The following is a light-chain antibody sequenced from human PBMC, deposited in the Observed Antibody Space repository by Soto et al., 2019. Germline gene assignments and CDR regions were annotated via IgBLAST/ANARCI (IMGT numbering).Light chain of an antibody. CDR2: DVS. V-gene: IGLV2-14*01. CDR1: SSDVGGYNY. CDR3: SSYTSSSTVV. Sequence: QSVLTQPASVSGSPGQSITISCTGTSSDVGGYNYVSWYQQHPGKASKLMIYDVSNLPSGVSNRFSGSKSGNTASLTISGLQAEDEADYYCSSYTSSSTVVFGGGTQLTVL. J-gene: IGLJ2*01.